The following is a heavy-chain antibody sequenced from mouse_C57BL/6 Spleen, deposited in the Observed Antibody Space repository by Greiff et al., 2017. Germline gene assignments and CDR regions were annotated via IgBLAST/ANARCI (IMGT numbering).Heavy chain of an antibody. D-gene: IGHD3-2*02. V-gene: IGHV1-61*01. CDR3: ARRGKATHFDY. J-gene: IGHJ2*01. Sequence: VQLQQSGAELVRPGSSVKLSCKASGYTFTSYWMDWVKQRPGQGLEWIGNIYPSDSETHYNQKFKDKATLTVDKSSSTAYMQLSSLTSEDSAVYYCARRGKATHFDYWGQGTTLTVSS. CDR2: IYPSDSET. CDR1: GYTFTSYW.